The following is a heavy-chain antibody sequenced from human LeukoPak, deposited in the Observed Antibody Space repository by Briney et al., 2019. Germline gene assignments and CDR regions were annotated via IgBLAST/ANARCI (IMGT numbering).Heavy chain of an antibody. CDR1: GFTFSDYY. CDR3: ASKYYYGSGSYWV. V-gene: IGHV3-11*01. D-gene: IGHD3-10*01. Sequence: GGSLRLSCAASGFTFSDYYMSWIRQAPGKGLEWVSYISSSGSTIYYADSVKGRFTISRDNAKNSLYLQMNSLRAEDTAVYYCASKYYYGSGSYWVWGQGTLVTVSS. CDR2: ISSSGSTI. J-gene: IGHJ4*02.